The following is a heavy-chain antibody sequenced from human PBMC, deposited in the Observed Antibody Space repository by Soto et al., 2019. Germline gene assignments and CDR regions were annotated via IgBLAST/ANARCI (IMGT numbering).Heavy chain of an antibody. J-gene: IGHJ3*02. V-gene: IGHV3-33*01. Sequence: QVQLVESGGGVVQPGRSLRLSCAASGFTFSSYGMHWVRQAPGKGLEWVAVIWYDGSNKYYADSVKGRFTISRDNSKNPLYLQLNSLRAEDTAVYYCASGYCSGGSCYSSAFDIWGQGTMVTVSS. CDR2: IWYDGSNK. D-gene: IGHD2-15*01. CDR1: GFTFSSYG. CDR3: ASGYCSGGSCYSSAFDI.